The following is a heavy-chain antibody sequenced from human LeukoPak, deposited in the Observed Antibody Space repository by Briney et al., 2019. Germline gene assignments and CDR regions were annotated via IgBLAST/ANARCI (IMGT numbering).Heavy chain of an antibody. CDR2: ISGSGGST. CDR1: GFTFSSYA. Sequence: TGGSLRLSCAASGFTFSSYAMSWVRQAPGKGLEWVSAISGSGGSTYYADSVKGRFTISRDNSKNTLYLQMNSLRAEDTAVYYCARDFEVPAAMIDMGYYGMDVWGQGTTVTVSS. D-gene: IGHD2-2*01. CDR3: ARDFEVPAAMIDMGYYGMDV. J-gene: IGHJ6*02. V-gene: IGHV3-23*01.